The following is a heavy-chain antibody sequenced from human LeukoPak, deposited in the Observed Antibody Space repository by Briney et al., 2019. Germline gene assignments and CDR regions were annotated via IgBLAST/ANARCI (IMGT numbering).Heavy chain of an antibody. J-gene: IGHJ5*02. CDR1: GDSISSGDNY. CDR2: IDYSGST. V-gene: IGHV4-30-4*01. D-gene: IGHD4-17*01. Sequence: SETLSLTCTVSGDSISSGDNYWSWIRQPPGKGLEWTGYIDYSGSTSYNPSLKSRVTISVDASKNQFSLKLNSVTAADTAVYYCARATGYPWGQGTLVTVSS. CDR3: ARATGYP.